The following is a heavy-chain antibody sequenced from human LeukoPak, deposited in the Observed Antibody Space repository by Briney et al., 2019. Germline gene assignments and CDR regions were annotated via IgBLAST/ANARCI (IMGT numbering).Heavy chain of an antibody. D-gene: IGHD3-22*01. CDR1: GYTFTSYA. Sequence: SVKVSCKASGYTFTSYAISWVRQAPGQGLEWMGRIIPILGIANYAQKFQGRVTITADKSASTAYMELSSLRSEDTAVYYCATWHYDSSGYYPTRDYWGQGTLVTVSS. J-gene: IGHJ4*02. V-gene: IGHV1-69*04. CDR3: ATWHYDSSGYYPTRDY. CDR2: IIPILGIA.